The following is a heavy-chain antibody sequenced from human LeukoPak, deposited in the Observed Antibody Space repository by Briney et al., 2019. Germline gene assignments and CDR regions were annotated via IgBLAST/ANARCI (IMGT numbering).Heavy chain of an antibody. CDR1: GYTFTSYA. V-gene: IGHV1-3*01. CDR2: INAGNGNT. Sequence: ASVKVSCKASGYTFTSYAMHWVRQAPGQRLEWMGWINAGNGNTKYSQKFQGRVTITRDTSASTAYMELSSLRSEDTAVYYCARDRGKGYCSSTSCPRGMDVWGQGTTVTVSS. D-gene: IGHD2-2*01. CDR3: ARDRGKGYCSSTSCPRGMDV. J-gene: IGHJ6*02.